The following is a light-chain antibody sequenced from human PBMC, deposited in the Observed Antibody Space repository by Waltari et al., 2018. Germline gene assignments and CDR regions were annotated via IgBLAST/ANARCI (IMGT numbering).Light chain of an antibody. CDR3: QQLNSYPRT. J-gene: IGKJ1*01. V-gene: IGKV1-9*01. CDR2: AAS. Sequence: DIQLTQSPSFLSASVGDRVTITCRASQGISSYLAWYQQKPGKAPKLLIYAASTLQSGVPSRFSGSGSGTEFTLTISSLQPEDFATNYCQQLNSYPRTFGQGTTV. CDR1: QGISSY.